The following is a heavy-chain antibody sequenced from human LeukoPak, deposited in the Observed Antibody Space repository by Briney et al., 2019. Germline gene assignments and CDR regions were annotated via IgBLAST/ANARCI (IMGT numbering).Heavy chain of an antibody. V-gene: IGHV4-4*02. Sequence: SETLSLTCAVSGGSISSSNWWSWVRQPPGKGLAWIGEIYHSGSTNYNPSLKSRVTISVDKSKNQFTLKLSSVTAADTAVYYCARARLWFGEPTYYFDYWGQGTLVTVSS. D-gene: IGHD3-10*01. CDR2: IYHSGST. J-gene: IGHJ4*02. CDR1: GGSISSSNW. CDR3: ARARLWFGEPTYYFDY.